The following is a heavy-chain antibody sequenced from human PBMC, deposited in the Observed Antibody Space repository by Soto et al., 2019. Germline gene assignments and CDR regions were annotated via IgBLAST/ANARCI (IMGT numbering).Heavy chain of an antibody. J-gene: IGHJ6*02. CDR3: VRGKGSYYYYGMDV. CDR1: GGSISSGDYY. Sequence: QVQLQESGPGLVKPSQTPSLTCTVSGGSISSGDYYWSWIRQPPGKGLEWIGYIYYSGSTYYNPSLKSRVTISVDTSKNQFSLKLSSVTAADTAVYYCVRGKGSYYYYGMDVWGQGTTVTVSS. V-gene: IGHV4-30-4*01. CDR2: IYYSGST.